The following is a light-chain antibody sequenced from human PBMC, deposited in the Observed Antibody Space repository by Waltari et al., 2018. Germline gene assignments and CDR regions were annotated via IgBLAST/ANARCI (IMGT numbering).Light chain of an antibody. CDR3: SSHTSSSTFV. CDR1: SSDVGSYKY. Sequence: QSALTQPASVSGSPGQSITISCPGSSSDVGSYKYVSWYQQHPGQVPKLIIYEVNRRPSGVSNRFSGSKSGNTASLTISGLQAEDEADYYCSSHTSSSTFVFGTGTKVDVL. CDR2: EVN. J-gene: IGLJ1*01. V-gene: IGLV2-14*01.